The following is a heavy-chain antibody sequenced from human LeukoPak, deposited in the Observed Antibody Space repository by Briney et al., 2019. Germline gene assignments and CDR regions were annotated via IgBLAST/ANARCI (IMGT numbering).Heavy chain of an antibody. Sequence: GGSLRLSCAASGFTFSDYYMSWIRQAPGKGLEWVSYISSSGSTIYYADSVKGRFTISRDNAKNSLYLQMNSLRAEDTAVYYCARTSDYGDLPFDYWGQGTLATVSS. CDR1: GFTFSDYY. D-gene: IGHD4-17*01. V-gene: IGHV3-11*01. J-gene: IGHJ4*02. CDR2: ISSSGSTI. CDR3: ARTSDYGDLPFDY.